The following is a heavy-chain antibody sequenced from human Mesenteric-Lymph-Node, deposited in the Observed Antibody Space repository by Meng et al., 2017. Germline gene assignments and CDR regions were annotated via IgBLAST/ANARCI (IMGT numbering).Heavy chain of an antibody. J-gene: IGHJ3*01. V-gene: IGHV1-2*06. Sequence: ASVKVSCKTSGYKFTGYHIHWMRQAPGQRFEWVGRINPKTGGTNNVPKFQGRFTMTRDTSTDTAYLELTRLQSDDTAVYFCARDESFDGNTDYYDDTFDFWGQGTKVTVSS. CDR3: ARDESFDGNTDYYDDTFDF. CDR2: INPKTGGT. CDR1: GYKFTGYH. D-gene: IGHD3-22*01.